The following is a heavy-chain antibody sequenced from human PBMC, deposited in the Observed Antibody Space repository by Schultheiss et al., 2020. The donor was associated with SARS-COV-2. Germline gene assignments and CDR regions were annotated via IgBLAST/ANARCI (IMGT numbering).Heavy chain of an antibody. V-gene: IGHV3-48*03. J-gene: IGHJ6*02. CDR1: GFTFSNYE. CDR3: ARDNTYYGPMDV. D-gene: IGHD3-10*01. CDR2: ISSGGTI. Sequence: GGSLRLSCAASGFTFSNYEMNWVRQAPGKGLEWVSYISSGGTIYYADSLKGRFTISRDNAKNSVYLQMNSLRAEDTAVYYCARDNTYYGPMDVWGQGTTVTVSS.